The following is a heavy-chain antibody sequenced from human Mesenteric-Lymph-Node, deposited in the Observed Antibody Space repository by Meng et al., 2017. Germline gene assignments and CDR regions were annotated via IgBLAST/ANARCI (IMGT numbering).Heavy chain of an antibody. D-gene: IGHD3-3*01. V-gene: IGHV7-4-1*02. CDR3: ARGPDLEDFWSGYSTKDYYYYDWDV. CDR1: GYSFTSYG. Sequence: GESLKISCKASGYSFTSYGLNWVRQAPGQGLEWMGWINTNNGNPTYVQGFTGRYVFSLDTSVSTAYLQISSLKAEDTAVYYCARGPDLEDFWSGYSTKDYYYYDWDVWGQGTTVTVSS. CDR2: INTNNGNP. J-gene: IGHJ6*02.